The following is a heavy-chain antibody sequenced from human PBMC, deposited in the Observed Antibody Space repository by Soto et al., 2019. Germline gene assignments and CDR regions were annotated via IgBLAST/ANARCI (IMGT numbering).Heavy chain of an antibody. D-gene: IGHD3-10*01. CDR3: ARQAPYRSVRIYDY. CDR1: SGSISSPNW. Sequence: QVQLQESGPGLVKPSGTLSLTCAVSSGSISSPNWWSWVRQPPGKGLEWIGEIYHSGSTRYNPSLQTRVTISVDTSKTLFSLRLTSVAAADTAVYSCARQAPYRSVRIYDYWGQGSLVTVSS. CDR2: IYHSGST. J-gene: IGHJ4*02. V-gene: IGHV4-4*02.